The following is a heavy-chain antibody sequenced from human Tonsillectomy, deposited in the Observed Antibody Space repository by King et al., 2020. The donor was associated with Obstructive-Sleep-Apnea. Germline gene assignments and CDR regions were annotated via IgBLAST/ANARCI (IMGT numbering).Heavy chain of an antibody. J-gene: IGHJ4*02. D-gene: IGHD3-10*01. CDR1: GFTFSSNG. V-gene: IGHV3-30*02. Sequence: VQLVESGGGVVQPGGSLRLSCAASGFTFSSNGMHWVRQAPGKGLEWVAFIRYDGSNKNYADSVKGRFTISRDNSKNTLYLQMNSLRTEDTALYYCAGRVSLAATVWFGESLFVGVYWGQGTLVTVSS. CDR3: AGRVSLAATVWFGESLFVGVY. CDR2: IRYDGSNK.